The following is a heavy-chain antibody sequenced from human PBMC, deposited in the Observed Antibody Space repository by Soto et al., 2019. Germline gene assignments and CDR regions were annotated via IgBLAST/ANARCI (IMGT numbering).Heavy chain of an antibody. V-gene: IGHV3-7*01. CDR2: IKQDGSEK. CDR1: GFIFSTYW. D-gene: IGHD1-1*01. CDR3: ARHVPPSHWYGLDI. Sequence: EVQLVESGGGLVQPGGSLRLSCAASGFIFSTYWMSWVRQAPGKGLEWVATIKQDGSEKSYVDSVKGRFTISRDNXMSSLYLQMNSLRVDDTAVDYWARHVPPSHWYGLDIWGRGTTLTVSS. J-gene: IGHJ6*02.